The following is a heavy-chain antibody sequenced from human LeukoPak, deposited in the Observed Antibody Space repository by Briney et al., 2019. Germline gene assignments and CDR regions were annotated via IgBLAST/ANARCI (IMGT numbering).Heavy chain of an antibody. CDR3: ARLIAVAEYDYYYGMDV. D-gene: IGHD6-19*01. CDR2: IYYSGST. Sequence: TSETLSLTCTVSGGSISSYYWSWIRQPPGKGLEWIGYIYYSGSTNYNPSLKSRVTISVDTSKNQFSLKLSSVTAADTAVYYCARLIAVAEYDYYYGMDVWGQGTTVTVSS. V-gene: IGHV4-59*01. CDR1: GGSISSYY. J-gene: IGHJ6*02.